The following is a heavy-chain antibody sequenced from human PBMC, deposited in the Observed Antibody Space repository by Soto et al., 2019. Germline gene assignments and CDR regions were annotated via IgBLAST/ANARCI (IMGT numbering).Heavy chain of an antibody. J-gene: IGHJ4*02. CDR3: ARALSTDY. CDR1: GFTFSSYS. Sequence: GGSLRLSCAASGFTFSSYSMNWVRQAPGKGLEWISYISTGSSTKYYADSVKGRFTISRDNAENSLYLQMNSLRVEDTAVCYCARALSTDYWGQGALVTVSS. V-gene: IGHV3-48*01. CDR2: ISTGSSTK.